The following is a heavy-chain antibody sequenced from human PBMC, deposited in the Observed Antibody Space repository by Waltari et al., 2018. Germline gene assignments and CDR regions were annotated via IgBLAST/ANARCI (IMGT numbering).Heavy chain of an antibody. Sequence: QVQLVQSGAEVKKPGASVKVSCKASGYTFTGYYMQWVRQAPGQGLEWMGWINPNRGGTNYAQKCQGRVTMTRDTSISTAYIELSRLRSDDTAVYYCARLYSSGWYYFDYWGQGTLVTVSS. CDR2: INPNRGGT. CDR3: ARLYSSGWYYFDY. D-gene: IGHD6-19*01. J-gene: IGHJ4*02. V-gene: IGHV1-2*02. CDR1: GYTFTGYY.